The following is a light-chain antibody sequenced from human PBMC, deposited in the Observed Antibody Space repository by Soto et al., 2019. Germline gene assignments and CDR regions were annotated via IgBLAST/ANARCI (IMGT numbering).Light chain of an antibody. CDR2: VSS. Sequence: DIQMTQSPSSLSASVGDRVTITCRASQGISNYLAWYQQKPGKAPKLLIYVSSTFQSEVTSRFIGSGSGTAFTLTISSLQAEDVATYYCQNYYSAPLSFGGGTRVQIK. V-gene: IGKV1-27*01. J-gene: IGKJ4*01. CDR3: QNYYSAPLS. CDR1: QGISNY.